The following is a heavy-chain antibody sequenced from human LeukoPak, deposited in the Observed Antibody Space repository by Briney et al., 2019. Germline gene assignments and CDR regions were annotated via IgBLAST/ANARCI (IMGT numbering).Heavy chain of an antibody. CDR2: ISGSGGTT. J-gene: IGHJ4*02. CDR3: AKGTYYDDSSGSYGYY. V-gene: IGHV3-23*01. Sequence: HTGGSLRLSCVASGFTFTSYAMSWVRQAPGKGLEWVSSISGSGGTTYYADSVKGRFTISRDNSKKTVYLQMNSLRAEDTAVYYCAKGTYYDDSSGSYGYYWGQGPLVIVPS. CDR1: GFTFTSYA. D-gene: IGHD3-22*01.